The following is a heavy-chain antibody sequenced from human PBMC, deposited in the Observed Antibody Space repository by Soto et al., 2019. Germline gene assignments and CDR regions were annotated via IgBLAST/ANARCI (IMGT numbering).Heavy chain of an antibody. CDR2: IYYSGST. J-gene: IGHJ4*02. Sequence: SETLSLTCTVSGGSISSSSYYWGWIRQPPGKGLEWIGSIYYSGSTYYNPSLKSRVTISVDTSKNQFSLKLSSVTAADTAVYYCARHWGGYSGYGGYYFDYWGQGTLVTVSS. D-gene: IGHD5-12*01. CDR1: GGSISSSSYY. V-gene: IGHV4-39*01. CDR3: ARHWGGYSGYGGYYFDY.